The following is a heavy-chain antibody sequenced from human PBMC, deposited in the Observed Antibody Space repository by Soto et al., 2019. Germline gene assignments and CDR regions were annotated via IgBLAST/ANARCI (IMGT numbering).Heavy chain of an antibody. D-gene: IGHD4-17*01. V-gene: IGHV3-74*01. CDR1: GFTFSSDW. CDR3: ASTAVTGY. J-gene: IGHJ4*02. CDR2: INSDGSST. Sequence: EVQRVESGGGLVQPGGSLRLSCAVSGFTFSSDWMHWVRQALGKGLVWVARINSDGSSTSYADSVKGRFTISRDNAKNTLYLQLNSLRAEDTAVYYCASTAVTGYWGQGTLVTVSS.